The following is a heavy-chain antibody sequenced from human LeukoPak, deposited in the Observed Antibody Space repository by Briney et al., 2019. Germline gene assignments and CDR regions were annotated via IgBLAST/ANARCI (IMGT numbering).Heavy chain of an antibody. CDR3: VYYDSTGYYYGRLRF. V-gene: IGHV3-23*01. Sequence: PGGSLRLSCAASGFTFSDHAMSWVRQLPGKGLEWVSAINVGGDNRDYADSVKGRFTISRDNSKNTLYLQMSSLRVEDTAIYYCVYYDSTGYYYGRLRFWGQGTLVTVSS. J-gene: IGHJ4*02. CDR1: GFTFSDHA. CDR2: INVGGDNR. D-gene: IGHD3-22*01.